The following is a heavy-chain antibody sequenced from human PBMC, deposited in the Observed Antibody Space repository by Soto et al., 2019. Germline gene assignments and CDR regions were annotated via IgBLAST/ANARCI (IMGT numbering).Heavy chain of an antibody. J-gene: IGHJ4*02. Sequence: GGSLRLSCAASGFTFSSYAMSWVRQAPGKGLEWVSAISGSGGSTYYADSVKGRFTISRDNSKNTLYLQMNSLRAEDTAVYYCAKTSYYDSSGYYYPKDYWGQGTLVTVYS. CDR1: GFTFSSYA. D-gene: IGHD3-22*01. CDR3: AKTSYYDSSGYYYPKDY. CDR2: ISGSGGST. V-gene: IGHV3-23*01.